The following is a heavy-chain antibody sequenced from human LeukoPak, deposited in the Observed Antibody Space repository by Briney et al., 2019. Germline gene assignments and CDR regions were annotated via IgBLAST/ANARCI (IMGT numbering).Heavy chain of an antibody. CDR3: ARDGGYRIDY. CDR1: GDSVSSNSAA. D-gene: IGHD5-18*01. J-gene: IGHJ4*02. Sequence: SQTPSLTCAISGDSVSSNSAAWNWIRQSPSRGLEWLGRTYYRSKWYNDYAVSVKSRININADTSKNQFYLQLNSVTPEDTAVYYCARDGGYRIDYWGQGTLVTVSS. CDR2: TYYRSKWYN. V-gene: IGHV6-1*01.